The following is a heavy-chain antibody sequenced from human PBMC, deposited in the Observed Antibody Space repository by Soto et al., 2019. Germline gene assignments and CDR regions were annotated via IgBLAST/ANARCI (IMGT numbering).Heavy chain of an antibody. Sequence: PSETLSLTCAVYGGSVNGYYWNWIRQPPGKGLEWIGEINHTGGTHYNPSLKSRVTMSVDTSKNQFSLGLSSVTAADTAIYYCATRITVFGLLIPPFDPWCQGTQVTVSS. J-gene: IGHJ5*02. CDR3: ATRITVFGLLIPPFDP. D-gene: IGHD3-3*01. CDR1: GGSVNGYY. V-gene: IGHV4-34*01. CDR2: INHTGGT.